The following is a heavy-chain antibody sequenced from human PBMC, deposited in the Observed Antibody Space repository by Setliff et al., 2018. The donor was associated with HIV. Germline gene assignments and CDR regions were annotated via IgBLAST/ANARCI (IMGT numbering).Heavy chain of an antibody. CDR3: TRGGISDY. V-gene: IGHV1-3*01. J-gene: IGHJ4*02. D-gene: IGHD3-3*02. Sequence: ASVKVSCKASGYTFTSYPLHWVRQAPGQGLEWIGWINASNGHTKYSQKFQGRVTITRDTSASTAYMELSSLRSEDTAVYYCTRGGISDYWGQGTLVTVSS. CDR2: INASNGHT. CDR1: GYTFTSYP.